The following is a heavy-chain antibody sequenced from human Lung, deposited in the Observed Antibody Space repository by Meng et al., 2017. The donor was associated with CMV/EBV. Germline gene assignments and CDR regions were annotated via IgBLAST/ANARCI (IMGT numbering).Heavy chain of an antibody. J-gene: IGHJ4*02. CDR1: RAPISSFY. CDR3: ARGTGTTQHYFDY. CDR2: VSDSGSA. D-gene: IGHD1-1*01. Sequence: GSLRLSCTISRAPISSFYWSWIRQPPGKGLQWIGYVSDSGSAKYNPSLESRGTISRDRSRNQFYLNLNSVTAADTAMYFCARGTGTTQHYFDYWGQGMLVTVSS. V-gene: IGHV4-59*01.